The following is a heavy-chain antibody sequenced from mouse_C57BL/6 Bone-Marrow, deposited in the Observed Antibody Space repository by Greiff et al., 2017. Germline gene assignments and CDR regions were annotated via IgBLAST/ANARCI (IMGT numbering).Heavy chain of an antibody. CDR3: ASRNYVHSY. V-gene: IGHV1-50*01. Sequence: QVQLQQPGAELVKPGASVKLSCKASGYTFTSYWMQWVKQRPGQGLEWIGEIDPSDSYTNYNQKFKGKATLTVDTSSSTAYMQLSSLTSEDSAVYYCASRNYVHSYWGQGTTRTVSS. CDR2: IDPSDSYT. D-gene: IGHD2-1*01. J-gene: IGHJ2*01. CDR1: GYTFTSYW.